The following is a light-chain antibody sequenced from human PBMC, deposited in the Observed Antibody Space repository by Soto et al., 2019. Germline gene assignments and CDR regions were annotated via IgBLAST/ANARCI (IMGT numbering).Light chain of an antibody. V-gene: IGLV6-57*01. CDR1: SGSIASNY. Sequence: NFMLTQPHSVSASPGKTVTISCTRSSGSIASNYVQWYQQRPGSSPTTVIYEDNQRPSGVPDRFSGSIDSSSNSASLTISGLKTEDEADYYCQSYDSSSVVFGGGTKLT. CDR3: QSYDSSSVV. J-gene: IGLJ2*01. CDR2: EDN.